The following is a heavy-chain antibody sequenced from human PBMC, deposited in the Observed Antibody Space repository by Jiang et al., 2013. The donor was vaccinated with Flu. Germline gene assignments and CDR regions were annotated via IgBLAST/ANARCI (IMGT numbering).Heavy chain of an antibody. CDR2: INPSGGST. V-gene: IGHV1-46*03. D-gene: IGHD1-26*01. Sequence: EVKKPGASVKVSCKASGYTFTSYYMHWVRQAPGQGLEWMGIINPSGGSTSYAQKFQGRVTMTRDTSTSTVYMELSSLRSEDTAVYYCARILSLRYSGSYYGYWGQGTLVTVSS. CDR1: GYTFTSYY. J-gene: IGHJ4*02. CDR3: ARILSLRYSGSYYGY.